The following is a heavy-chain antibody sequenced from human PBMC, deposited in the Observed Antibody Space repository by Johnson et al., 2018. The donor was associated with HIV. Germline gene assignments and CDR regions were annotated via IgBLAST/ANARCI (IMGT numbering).Heavy chain of an antibody. D-gene: IGHD2-2*01. CDR2: ISYDGSNK. CDR1: GFTFSSYA. J-gene: IGHJ3*02. Sequence: QVQLVESGGGVVQPGRSLRLSCAASGFTFSSYAMHWVRQAPGKGLEWVAVISYDGSNKYYADSVKGRFTISRDNSKNTLYLQMNSLRAEDTAVYYCAREGGGDIVVVPAAPGAFDIWGQGTLVTVSS. V-gene: IGHV3-30*04. CDR3: AREGGGDIVVVPAAPGAFDI.